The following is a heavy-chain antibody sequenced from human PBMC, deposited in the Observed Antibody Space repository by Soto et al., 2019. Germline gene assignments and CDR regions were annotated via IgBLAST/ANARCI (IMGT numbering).Heavy chain of an antibody. J-gene: IGHJ3*02. CDR3: AAEGIAWQPAGDAFEI. Sequence: QMQLVQSGPEVKKPGTSVKVSCKASGFTFTSSAVQWVRQARGQRLEWIGWIVVGSGNTNYAQKFQERVTITRDMSTSAAYMELSSLRSEDTAVYYCAAEGIAWQPAGDAFEIWGQGTMVTVSS. D-gene: IGHD6-13*01. CDR1: GFTFTSSA. CDR2: IVVGSGNT. V-gene: IGHV1-58*01.